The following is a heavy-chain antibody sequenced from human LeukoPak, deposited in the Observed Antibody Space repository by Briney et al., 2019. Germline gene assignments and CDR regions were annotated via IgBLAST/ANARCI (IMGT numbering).Heavy chain of an antibody. CDR1: GYTFTSYG. CDR2: TSADNGHT. V-gene: IGHV1-18*01. D-gene: IGHD3-10*02. Sequence: ASVKVSCKASGYTFTSYGISWVPQAPGQGLEWMGFTSADNGHTNYVQKFQGRVTMTTDTSTNTAYMELKSLRFDVTAMYSCARDYFSDYVFDFWRQGTLITVSS. J-gene: IGHJ4*02. CDR3: ARDYFSDYVFDF.